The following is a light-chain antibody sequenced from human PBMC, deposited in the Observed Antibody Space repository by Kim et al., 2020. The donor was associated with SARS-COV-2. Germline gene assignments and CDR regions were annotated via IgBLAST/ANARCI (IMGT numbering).Light chain of an antibody. J-gene: IGKJ4*01. CDR3: QQRSNWPLT. V-gene: IGKV3-11*01. CDR2: DAS. Sequence: LDAGERPTLSCRASQSVSSYLAWYQQKPGQAPRLLIYDASNRATGIPARFSGSGSGTDFTLTISSLEPEDFAVYYCQQRSNWPLTFGGGTKVDIK. CDR1: QSVSSY.